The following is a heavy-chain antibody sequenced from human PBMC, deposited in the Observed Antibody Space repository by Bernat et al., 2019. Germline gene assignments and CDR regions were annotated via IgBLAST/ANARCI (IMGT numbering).Heavy chain of an antibody. D-gene: IGHD6-19*01. CDR1: GYTLTELS. J-gene: IGHJ3*02. CDR3: ARKGRSRARSKLAQWLVPGVRSGDDAFDI. Sequence: QVQLVQSGAEVKKPGASVKVSCKVSGYTLTELSMHWVRQAPGKGLEWMGGFDPEDGETIYAQKVQGSVTMPEDTSTDTAYMELSSLRSEDTAVYYCARKGRSRARSKLAQWLVPGVRSGDDAFDIWGQGTMVTVSS. V-gene: IGHV1-24*01. CDR2: FDPEDGET.